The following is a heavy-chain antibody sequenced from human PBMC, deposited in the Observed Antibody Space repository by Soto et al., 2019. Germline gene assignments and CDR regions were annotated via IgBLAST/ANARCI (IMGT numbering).Heavy chain of an antibody. CDR1: GYSFTSYW. CDR2: IYPGDSDT. J-gene: IGHJ3*02. CDR3: ARSRYYCDSSGYYYDHAFDI. D-gene: IGHD3-22*01. V-gene: IGHV5-51*01. Sequence: GESLKISCKGSGYSFTSYWIGWVRQMPGKGLEWMGIIYPGDSDTRYSPSFQGQVTISADKSISTAYLQWSSLKASDTAMYYCARSRYYCDSSGYYYDHAFDIWGQGTMVTVSS.